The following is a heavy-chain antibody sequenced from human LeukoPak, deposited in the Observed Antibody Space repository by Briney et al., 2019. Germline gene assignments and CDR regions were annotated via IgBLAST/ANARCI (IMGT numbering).Heavy chain of an antibody. CDR2: IKKDGSEK. CDR1: GFTFRSYW. CDR3: ARHIQIAFRVFRLGWIDP. Sequence: WGSLRLSCAASGFTFRSYWMNWVRQAPGKGLEWVANIKKDGSEKYYVDSVKGRFTISRDNAKNSLYLQMNSLRAEDTAVYYCARHIQIAFRVFRLGWIDPWGQGTLVTVSS. D-gene: IGHD3-3*02. V-gene: IGHV3-7*01. J-gene: IGHJ5*02.